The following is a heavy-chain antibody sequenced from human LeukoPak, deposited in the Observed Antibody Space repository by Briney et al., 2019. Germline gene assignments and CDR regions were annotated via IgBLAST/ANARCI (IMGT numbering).Heavy chain of an antibody. V-gene: IGHV4-39*01. CDR2: IYYSGSA. CDR1: GGSISSGTSY. D-gene: IGHD3-22*01. CDR3: ARMIGDDAFDI. J-gene: IGHJ3*02. Sequence: SSETLSLTCTVSGGSISSGTSYWGWIRQPPGKGLEWIGTIYYSGSAYYNPSLKSRVTISVDTSKNQFSLKLSSVTAADTAVHYCARMIGDDAFDIWGQGTMVTVSS.